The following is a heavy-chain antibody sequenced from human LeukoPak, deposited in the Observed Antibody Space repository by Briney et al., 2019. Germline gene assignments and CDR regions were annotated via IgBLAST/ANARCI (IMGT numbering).Heavy chain of an antibody. CDR1: GYTFTSYG. J-gene: IGHJ3*02. D-gene: IGHD1-26*01. CDR3: ARSIGWELLGDDAFDI. V-gene: IGHV1-18*01. Sequence: ASVKVSCKASGYTFTSYGISWVRQAPGQGLEWMGWISAYNGNTNYAQKLQGRVTMTTDTSTSTAYMELRSPRSDDTAVYYCARSIGWELLGDDAFDIWGQGTMVTVSS. CDR2: ISAYNGNT.